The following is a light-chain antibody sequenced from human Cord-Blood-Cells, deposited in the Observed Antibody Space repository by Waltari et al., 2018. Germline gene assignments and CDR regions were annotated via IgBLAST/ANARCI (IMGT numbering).Light chain of an antibody. Sequence: DIVFTQSPPILYLSPRESATLSCRASQGVSSYLAWYQQKPGQAPRLLIYDASNRATGIPARFSGSGSGTDFTLTISSLEPEDFAVYYCQQRSNWPLTFGGGTKVEIK. CDR1: QGVSSY. CDR3: QQRSNWPLT. CDR2: DAS. J-gene: IGKJ4*01. V-gene: IGKV3-11*01.